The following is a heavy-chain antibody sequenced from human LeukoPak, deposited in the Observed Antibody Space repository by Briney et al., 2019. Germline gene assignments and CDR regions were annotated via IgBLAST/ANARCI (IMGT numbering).Heavy chain of an antibody. CDR2: INRDGSKN. Sequence: GGSLRLSCAASEFTFGSYWMTWVRQAPGKGLEWVANINRDGSKNHFMYSVKGRFTISRDNTKNFLYLQMNSLRAEDTAVYFCARASSPYCGDDCYFDAFDLWGQGTMVTVSS. D-gene: IGHD2-21*02. J-gene: IGHJ3*01. CDR1: EFTFGSYW. CDR3: ARASSPYCGDDCYFDAFDL. V-gene: IGHV3-7*03.